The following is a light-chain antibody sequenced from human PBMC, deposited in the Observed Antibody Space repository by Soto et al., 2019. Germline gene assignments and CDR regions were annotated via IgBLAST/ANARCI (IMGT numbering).Light chain of an antibody. Sequence: QSSLTQPASVSGSPGQSITISCTGTSSDVGYYNYVSWYQQHPGKAPKLMIYDVSNRPSGVSNRFSGSKSGNTASLTISGLQAEDGADYYCSSYTSSTPPHHVFGTGTKVPVL. V-gene: IGLV2-14*01. J-gene: IGLJ1*01. CDR1: SSDVGYYNY. CDR2: DVS. CDR3: SSYTSSTPPHHV.